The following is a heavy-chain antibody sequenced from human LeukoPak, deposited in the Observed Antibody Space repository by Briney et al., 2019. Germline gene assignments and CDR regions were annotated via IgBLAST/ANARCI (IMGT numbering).Heavy chain of an antibody. J-gene: IGHJ4*02. CDR2: ISGSGGNT. Sequence: GGSLRLSCAASGFTFSGYAMDWVRQAPGKGLEWVSTISGSGGNTYYVDSVKGRFTISRDNSNNTLYLQMSSLRAEDTAVYYCARARVEYSYDLFDYWGQGTLVTVSS. D-gene: IGHD5-18*01. CDR3: ARARVEYSYDLFDY. V-gene: IGHV3-23*01. CDR1: GFTFSGYA.